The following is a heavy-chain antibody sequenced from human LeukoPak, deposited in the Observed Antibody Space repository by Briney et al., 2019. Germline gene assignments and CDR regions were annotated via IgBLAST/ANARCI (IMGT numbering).Heavy chain of an antibody. CDR3: ARSTRDIVVVPAAIPQFDY. V-gene: IGHV1-18*01. Sequence: GASVKVSCKASGYTFTSYGISWVRQAPGQGLEWMGWISAYNGNTNYAQKLQGRVTMTTDTSTSTAYMELRSLRSDDKAVYYFARSTRDIVVVPAAIPQFDYWGHGTLVTVSS. CDR1: GYTFTSYG. J-gene: IGHJ4*01. D-gene: IGHD2-2*01. CDR2: ISAYNGNT.